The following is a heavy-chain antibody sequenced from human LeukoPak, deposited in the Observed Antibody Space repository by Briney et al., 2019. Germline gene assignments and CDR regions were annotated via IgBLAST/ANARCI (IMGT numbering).Heavy chain of an antibody. V-gene: IGHV3-23*01. CDR1: GFTFSSYA. CDR3: SKFVLAYYFDY. CDR2: ISGSGGST. J-gene: IGHJ4*02. Sequence: PGGSLRLSCTASGFTFSSYAMSWVRQAPGKGLEWVSAISGSGGSTYYADSVKGRFTISRDNSKNTLYLQMNSLRDEVSAVYYCSKFVLAYYFDYWGQGNLVTVSS.